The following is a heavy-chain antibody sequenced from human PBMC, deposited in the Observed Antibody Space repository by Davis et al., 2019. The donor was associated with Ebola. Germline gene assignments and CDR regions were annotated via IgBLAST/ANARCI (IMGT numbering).Heavy chain of an antibody. CDR2: ISHDSTNK. D-gene: IGHD2-2*01. CDR3: AKSCGSTSCSHSFDY. J-gene: IGHJ4*02. Sequence: GESLKISCAASGFTVSSNYMSWVRQAPGKGLEWVALISHDSTNKYYVDSVKGRFTISRDNSKNTLYLQMDSLRPEDTAVYYCAKSCGSTSCSHSFDYWGQGTLVTVSS. V-gene: IGHV3-30*18. CDR1: GFTVSSNY.